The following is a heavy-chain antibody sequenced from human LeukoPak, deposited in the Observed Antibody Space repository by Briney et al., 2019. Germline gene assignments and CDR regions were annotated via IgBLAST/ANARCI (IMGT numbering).Heavy chain of an antibody. D-gene: IGHD1-26*01. V-gene: IGHV1-24*01. CDR1: EYTLAELF. CDR2: FDPEDGET. J-gene: IGHJ4*02. Sequence: ASVKVSGKVSEYTLAELFMHWVRQAPGKGLEWMGGFDPEDGETIYAQKFQGRVTMTEDTSTDTAYMELSSLRSEDAAVYYCATPLAPGATSLIDYWGQGTLVTVSS. CDR3: ATPLAPGATSLIDY.